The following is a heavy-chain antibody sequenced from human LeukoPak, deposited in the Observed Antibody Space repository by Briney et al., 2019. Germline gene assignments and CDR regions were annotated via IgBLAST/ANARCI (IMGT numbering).Heavy chain of an antibody. V-gene: IGHV1-3*03. CDR2: VNADNSNT. D-gene: IGHD3-22*01. J-gene: IGHJ4*02. CDR3: AVGDYYYDTRFDY. Sequence: GASVKVSCKASGFSFTSYAIHWVRQAPGQRLEWMGWVNADNSNTKYSQEFQGRVTITRDTSASTAYMDLNSLRSEDMAVYYCAVGDYYYDTRFDYWGQGTLVTVSS. CDR1: GFSFTSYA.